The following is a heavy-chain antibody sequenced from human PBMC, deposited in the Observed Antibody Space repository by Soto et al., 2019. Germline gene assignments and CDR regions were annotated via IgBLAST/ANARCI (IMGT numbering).Heavy chain of an antibody. CDR3: AREDRLNHYYDSSGWGTYYYYGMDV. D-gene: IGHD3-22*01. CDR1: GFTFSSYW. Sequence: GGSLRLSCAASGFTFSSYWMHWVRQAPGKGLVWVSRVNSDGSSTIYADSVEGRFTISRDNAKNTLYLQMNSLGAVDTAVYYCAREDRLNHYYDSSGWGTYYYYGMDVWGQGTTVTVSS. V-gene: IGHV3-74*01. J-gene: IGHJ6*02. CDR2: VNSDGSST.